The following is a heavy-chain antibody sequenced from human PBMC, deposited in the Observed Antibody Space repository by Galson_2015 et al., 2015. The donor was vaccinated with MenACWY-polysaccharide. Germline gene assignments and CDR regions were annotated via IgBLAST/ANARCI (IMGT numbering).Heavy chain of an antibody. CDR3: ARLSTRTGYYYYGMDV. J-gene: IGHJ6*02. Sequence: SGAEVKKPGESLKISCKGSGYSFTSYWIGWVRQMPGKGLGWMGIIYPGDSDTRYSPSFQGQVTISADKSISTAYLQWSSLKASDTAMYYCARLSTRTGYYYYGMDVWGQGTTVTVSS. CDR2: IYPGDSDT. CDR1: GYSFTSYW. V-gene: IGHV5-51*03. D-gene: IGHD1-14*01.